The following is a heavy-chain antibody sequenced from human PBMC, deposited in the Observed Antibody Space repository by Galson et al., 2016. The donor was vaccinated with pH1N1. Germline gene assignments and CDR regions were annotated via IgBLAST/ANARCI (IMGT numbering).Heavy chain of an antibody. CDR3: AREWGIGAAGPLDS. Sequence: SLRLSCAASGFSFSNYGMHWVRQAPGKGLEWVAVISHAGSNKLYADSVKGRFTISRDNAQNSLLLQMDSLRVDDTALYYCAREWGIGAAGPLDSWGQGALVIVSS. CDR2: ISHAGSNK. D-gene: IGHD6-13*01. J-gene: IGHJ4*02. V-gene: IGHV3-30*03. CDR1: GFSFSNYG.